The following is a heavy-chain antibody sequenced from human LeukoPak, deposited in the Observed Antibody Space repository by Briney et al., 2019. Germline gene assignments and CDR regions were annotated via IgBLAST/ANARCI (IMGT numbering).Heavy chain of an antibody. Sequence: GGSLRLSCAASGFTFTNNAMHWVRQAPGKGLEWVAIISYDGGNKYYADSVKGRFTISRDNSKNTLYLQMNSLRAEDTAVYYCARAELWFGELGGYYYYGMDVWGKGTTVTVSS. CDR3: ARAELWFGELGGYYYYGMDV. V-gene: IGHV3-30*03. D-gene: IGHD3-10*01. J-gene: IGHJ6*04. CDR1: GFTFTNNA. CDR2: ISYDGGNK.